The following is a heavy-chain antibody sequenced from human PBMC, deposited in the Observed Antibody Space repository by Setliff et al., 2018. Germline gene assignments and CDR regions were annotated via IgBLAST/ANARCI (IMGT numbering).Heavy chain of an antibody. CDR3: ARGKVLYDYVWGSYRYEDYYYGMDV. CDR2: INHSGST. CDR1: GGSFSGYY. Sequence: SETLSLTCAVYGGSFSGYYWSWIRQPPGKGLEWIGEINHSGSTNYNPSLKSRVTISVDTSKDQFSLKLSSVTAADTAVYYCARGKVLYDYVWGSYRYEDYYYGMDVWGQGTTVTVSS. D-gene: IGHD3-16*02. V-gene: IGHV4-34*01. J-gene: IGHJ6*02.